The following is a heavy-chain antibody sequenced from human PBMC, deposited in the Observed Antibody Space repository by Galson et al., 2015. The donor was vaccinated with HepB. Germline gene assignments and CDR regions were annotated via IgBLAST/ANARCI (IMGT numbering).Heavy chain of an antibody. D-gene: IGHD3-3*02. CDR3: AKHIWSGPKKDYFDY. CDR2: IPDNGVDT. CDR1: GVTFNNYA. J-gene: IGHJ4*02. Sequence: SLRLSCAASGVTFNNYAMTWVRQTPGKGLEWVSTIPDNGVDTYYADSVKGRFTISRDNSRNMLYLQMNSLRPEDTAVYYCAKHIWSGPKKDYFDYWGQGTLVTVSS. V-gene: IGHV3-23*01.